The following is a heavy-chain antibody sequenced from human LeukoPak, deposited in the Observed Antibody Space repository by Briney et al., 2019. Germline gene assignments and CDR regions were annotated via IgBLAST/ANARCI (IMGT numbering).Heavy chain of an antibody. CDR3: ARGGGWELLYFQH. V-gene: IGHV3-30-3*01. CDR1: GFTFSSYT. CDR2: ISYDGTNK. D-gene: IGHD1-26*01. Sequence: PGGSLRLSCAASGFTFSSYTMHWVRQAPGKGLEWVAFISYDGTNKYYADSVKGRFTISRDNSKNTLYLQMNSLRAEDTAVYYCARGGGWELLYFQHWGQGTLVTVSS. J-gene: IGHJ1*01.